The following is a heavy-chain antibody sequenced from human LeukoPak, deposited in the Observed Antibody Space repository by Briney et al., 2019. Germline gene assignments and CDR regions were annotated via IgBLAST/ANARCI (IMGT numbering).Heavy chain of an antibody. J-gene: IGHJ4*02. V-gene: IGHV3-7*01. CDR1: GLTFSSYW. Sequence: GGSLRLSCAASGLTFSSYWMSWVRQAPGKGLEWVANIKQDGSEKYYVDSVKGRFTISRDNAKNSLYLQMNSLRAEDTAVYYCAREEDYGSGSFFDYWGQGTLVTVSS. D-gene: IGHD3-10*01. CDR3: AREEDYGSGSFFDY. CDR2: IKQDGSEK.